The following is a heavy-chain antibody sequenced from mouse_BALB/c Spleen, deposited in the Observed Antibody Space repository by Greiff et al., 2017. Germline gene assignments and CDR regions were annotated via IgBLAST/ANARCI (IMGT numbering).Heavy chain of an antibody. J-gene: IGHJ2*01. CDR3: ARDYGSDY. CDR1: GYTFTDYW. D-gene: IGHD1-2*01. Sequence: QVQLQQPGAELVMPGASVKMSCKASGYTFTDYWMHWVKQRPGQGLEWIGAIDTSDSYTSYNQKFKGKATLTVDESSSTAYMQLSSLTSEDSAVYYCARDYGSDYGGQGTTLTGSS. V-gene: IGHV1-69*01. CDR2: IDTSDSYT.